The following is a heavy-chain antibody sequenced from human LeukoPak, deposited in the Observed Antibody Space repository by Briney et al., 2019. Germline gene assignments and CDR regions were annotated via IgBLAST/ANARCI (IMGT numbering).Heavy chain of an antibody. CDR1: GYTFTGYY. D-gene: IGHD6-19*01. CDR3: ARGSEGRESLVHWFDP. J-gene: IGHJ5*02. Sequence: ASVKVSCKASGYTFTGYYMHWVRQAPGQGLEWMGWINPNSGGTNYAQKFQGRVTMTRDTSISTAYMELSRLRFDDTAVYYCARGSEGRESLVHWFDPWGQGTLVTVSS. V-gene: IGHV1-2*02. CDR2: INPNSGGT.